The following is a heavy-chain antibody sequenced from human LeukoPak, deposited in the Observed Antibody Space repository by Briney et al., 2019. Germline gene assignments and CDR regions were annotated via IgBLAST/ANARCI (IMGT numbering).Heavy chain of an antibody. CDR2: IYYSGST. D-gene: IGHD1-26*01. CDR1: GGSISSSSYY. CDR3: ARGWWEFRAIWPFDP. J-gene: IGHJ5*02. V-gene: IGHV4-39*07. Sequence: SETLSLTCTVSGGSISSSSYYWGWIRQPPGKGLEWIGSIYYSGSTYYNPSLKSRVTISVDTPKNQFSLKLSSVTAADTAVYYCARGWWEFRAIWPFDPWGQGTLVTVSS.